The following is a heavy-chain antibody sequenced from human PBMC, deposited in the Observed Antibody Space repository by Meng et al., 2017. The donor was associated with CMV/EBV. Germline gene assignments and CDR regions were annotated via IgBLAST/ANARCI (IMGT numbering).Heavy chain of an antibody. Sequence: SVKVSCKASGGTFSSYTISWVRQAPGQGLEWMGRIIPILGIANYAQKFQGRVTITADKSTSTAYMELSSLRSEDTAVYYCASRPTAMVPNPIYYGMDVWGQGTTVTVSS. J-gene: IGHJ6*02. CDR1: GGTFSSYT. CDR3: ASRPTAMVPNPIYYGMDV. D-gene: IGHD5-18*01. V-gene: IGHV1-69*02. CDR2: IIPILGIA.